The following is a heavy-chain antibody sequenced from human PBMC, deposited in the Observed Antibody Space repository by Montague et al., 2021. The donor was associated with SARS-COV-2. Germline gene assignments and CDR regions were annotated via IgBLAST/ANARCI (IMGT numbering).Heavy chain of an antibody. CDR3: AARTDYYYGLDV. CDR1: EFTVSSHY. Sequence: SLRLSCAASEFTVSSHYMSWVRQAPGKGLEWVSVIYSDDSTYYADSVKGRFTISRDNSKNTLHLQMNSLRAEDTAVDYCAARTDYYYGLDVWGQGTTVTVSS. J-gene: IGHJ6*02. D-gene: IGHD1-14*01. V-gene: IGHV3-66*01. CDR2: IYSDDST.